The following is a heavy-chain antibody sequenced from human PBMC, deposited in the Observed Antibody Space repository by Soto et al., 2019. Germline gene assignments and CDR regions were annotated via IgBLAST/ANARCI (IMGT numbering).Heavy chain of an antibody. CDR2: IYYSGST. V-gene: IGHV4-39*01. CDR3: ATQEVGGSYVYTFDP. D-gene: IGHD1-26*01. Sequence: SETLSLTCAVYGGSGGSFSGYYWSWIRQPPGKGLEWIGSIYYSGSTYYNPSLKSRVTISVDTSKNQFSLKLSSVTAADTAVYYCATQEVGGSYVYTFDPWGQGTLVTVSS. CDR1: GGSGGSFSGYY. J-gene: IGHJ5*02.